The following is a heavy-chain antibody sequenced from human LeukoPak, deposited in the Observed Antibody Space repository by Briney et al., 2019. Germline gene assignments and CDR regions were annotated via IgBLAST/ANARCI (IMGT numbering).Heavy chain of an antibody. J-gene: IGHJ4*02. CDR3: AKEGGLA. V-gene: IGHV4-4*07. Sequence: SETLSLTCTVSGDSISTYYWTWVRQPAGKRLEWIGRINTSGTTNYNPSLKSRVTMSVDTSKNQFSLKLSSVTAADTAVYYCAKEGGLAWGQGTLVTVSS. CDR1: GDSISTYY. CDR2: INTSGTT. D-gene: IGHD2-15*01.